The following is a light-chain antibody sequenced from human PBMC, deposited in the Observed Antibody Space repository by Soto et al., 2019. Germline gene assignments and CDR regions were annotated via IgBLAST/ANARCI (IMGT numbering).Light chain of an antibody. CDR2: DVS. CDR3: SSYTTSSTLV. Sequence: QSVLTQPASVSGSPGQSISISCTGTSSDVGGYNYVSWYQHHPGKAPKLMIFDVSNRPSGVSNRFSGSKSGYTASLTISGLQAEDESDYYCSSYTTSSTLVFGGGTKLTVL. J-gene: IGLJ2*01. V-gene: IGLV2-14*03. CDR1: SSDVGGYNY.